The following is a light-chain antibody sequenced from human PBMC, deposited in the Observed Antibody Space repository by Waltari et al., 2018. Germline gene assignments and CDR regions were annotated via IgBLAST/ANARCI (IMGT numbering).Light chain of an antibody. J-gene: IGKJ1*01. V-gene: IGKV3-20*01. Sequence: EIVLTQSPGTLSLPPGERATLACRASQSVSRFLAWYQQKPGQAPRLLIYEASSRATDIPDRCSGRGSGTDFSLTISILEPEDFAVYYCQNYGTLPATFGQGTKVEIK. CDR2: EAS. CDR3: QNYGTLPAT. CDR1: QSVSRF.